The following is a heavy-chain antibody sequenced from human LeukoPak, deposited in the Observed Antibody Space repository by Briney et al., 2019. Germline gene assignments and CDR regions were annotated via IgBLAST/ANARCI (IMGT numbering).Heavy chain of an antibody. J-gene: IGHJ4*02. CDR3: ARHQYYYDSSGYRRPFDY. Sequence: SETLSLTCAVYGGSFSGYYWSWIRQPPGKGLEWIGEINHSGSTNYNPSLKSRVTISVDTSKNQFSLKLSSVTAADTAVYYCARHQYYYDSSGYRRPFDYWGQGTLVTVSS. V-gene: IGHV4-34*01. D-gene: IGHD3-22*01. CDR2: INHSGST. CDR1: GGSFSGYY.